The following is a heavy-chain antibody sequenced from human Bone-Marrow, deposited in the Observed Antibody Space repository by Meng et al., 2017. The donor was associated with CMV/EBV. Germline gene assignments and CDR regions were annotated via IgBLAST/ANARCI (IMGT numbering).Heavy chain of an antibody. CDR3: ARHRTIFGVVINRRNQEQRRDWFDP. J-gene: IGHJ5*02. Sequence: GESLKISCAASGFTFSSYAMSWVRQAPGKGLEWVSAISGSGGSTYYADSVKGRFTISRDNSKNTLYLQMNSLRAEDTAVYYCARHRTIFGVVINRRNQEQRRDWFDPWGQGTLVTVSS. V-gene: IGHV3-23*01. D-gene: IGHD3-3*01. CDR1: GFTFSSYA. CDR2: ISGSGGST.